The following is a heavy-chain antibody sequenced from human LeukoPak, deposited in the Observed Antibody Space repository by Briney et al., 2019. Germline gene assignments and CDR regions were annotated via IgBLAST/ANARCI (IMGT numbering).Heavy chain of an antibody. Sequence: PGGSLRLSCAASGFTVSSNYMSWVRQAPGKGLEWVSVIYSGGSTYYADSVKGRFTISRDNSKNTLYLQMNSLRAEDTALYYCARVIVGATVDYYYYYMDVWGKGTTVTVSS. D-gene: IGHD1-26*01. V-gene: IGHV3-66*01. CDR2: IYSGGST. CDR1: GFTVSSNY. CDR3: ARVIVGATVDYYYYYMDV. J-gene: IGHJ6*03.